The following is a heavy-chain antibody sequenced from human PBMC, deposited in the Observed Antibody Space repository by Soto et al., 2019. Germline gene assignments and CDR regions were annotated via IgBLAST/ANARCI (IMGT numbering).Heavy chain of an antibody. CDR3: TARHSPLEY. Sequence: SETLSLTCTVSGGSISHYYWSWIRQPPGKGLEWIAYIYYNGTTNSNPSLKGRVTISLDTSKSQFSLKLTSVTAADTAVYYCTARHSPLEYWGQGTLVTVSS. CDR2: IYYNGTT. V-gene: IGHV4-59*01. J-gene: IGHJ4*02. CDR1: GGSISHYY.